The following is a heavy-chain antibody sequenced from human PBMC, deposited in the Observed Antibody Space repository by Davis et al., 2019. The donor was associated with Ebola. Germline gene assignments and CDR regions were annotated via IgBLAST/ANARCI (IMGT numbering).Heavy chain of an antibody. D-gene: IGHD1-1*01. CDR2: IIPILGIA. Sequence: AASVKVSCKASGGTFSSYTISWVRQAPGQGLEWMGRIIPILGIANYAQKFQGRVTITADKSTTTAYMEAGSLRSDDTAVYYCARAQFPTTSDHWGQGTLVTVSS. CDR3: ARAQFPTTSDH. J-gene: IGHJ4*02. V-gene: IGHV1-69*02. CDR1: GGTFSSYT.